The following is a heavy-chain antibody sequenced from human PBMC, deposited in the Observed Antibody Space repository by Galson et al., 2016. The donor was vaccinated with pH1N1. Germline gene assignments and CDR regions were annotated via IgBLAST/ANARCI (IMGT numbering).Heavy chain of an antibody. Sequence: SLRLSCAASGFTFSDYYMSWIRQAPGKGLEWVSYISSSGSTIYYADSVKGRFTISRDNAKNSLYLQMNILRAEDTAVYYCARLWFGEYTNLFDPRGQGTLVTVSS. CDR3: ARLWFGEYTNLFDP. CDR2: ISSSGSTI. D-gene: IGHD3-10*01. J-gene: IGHJ5*02. CDR1: GFTFSDYY. V-gene: IGHV3-11*01.